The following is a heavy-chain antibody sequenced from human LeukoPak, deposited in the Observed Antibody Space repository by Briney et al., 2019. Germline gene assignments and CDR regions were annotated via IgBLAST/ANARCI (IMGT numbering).Heavy chain of an antibody. CDR3: ARQPRGYPTYYFDY. V-gene: IGHV4-59*01. CDR1: GGSISSYY. CDR2: IYYSGST. Sequence: SETLSLTCTVSGGSISSYYWSWIRQPPGKGLEWIGYIYYSGSTNYNPSLKSRVTISVDTSKNQFSLKLSSVTAADTAVYYCARQPRGYPTYYFDYWGQGTLVTVSS. J-gene: IGHJ4*02. D-gene: IGHD3-22*01.